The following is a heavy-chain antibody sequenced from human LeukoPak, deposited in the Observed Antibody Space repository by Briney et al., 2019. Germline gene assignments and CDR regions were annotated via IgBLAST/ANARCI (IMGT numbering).Heavy chain of an antibody. V-gene: IGHV4-39*07. CDR2: IYYSGST. CDR3: ARGGDGYNSAFDY. D-gene: IGHD5-24*01. Sequence: PSETLSLTCTVPGGSISSSSYYWGWLRQPPGKGLEWIGSIYYSGSTYYNPSLKSRVTISVDTAKNQFSLKLSSVTAADTAVYYCARGGDGYNSAFDYWGQGTLVTVSS. J-gene: IGHJ4*02. CDR1: GGSISSSSYY.